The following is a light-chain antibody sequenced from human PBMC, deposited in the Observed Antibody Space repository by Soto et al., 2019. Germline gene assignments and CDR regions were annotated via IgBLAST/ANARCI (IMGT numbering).Light chain of an antibody. CDR3: QQYGSSPIT. CDR2: GAS. CDR1: QSLSGNY. Sequence: EIVLTQSPATLSLSPGERATLSCRASQSLSGNYLAWYQQKPGQAPRFLIYGASNRATGIPDRFSGGGSGTDFALTISRPEPEDSAVYYCQQYGSSPITFGQGTRLEIK. J-gene: IGKJ5*01. V-gene: IGKV3-20*01.